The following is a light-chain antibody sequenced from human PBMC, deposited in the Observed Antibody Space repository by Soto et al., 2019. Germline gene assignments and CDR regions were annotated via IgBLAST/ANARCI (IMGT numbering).Light chain of an antibody. V-gene: IGLV2-23*02. Sequence: QSVLTQPASVSGSPGQSITISCTGTSSDVGSYNLVSWYQQHPGKAPKLMIYEVSERPSGVSSRFSGSKSGNTASLTISGLQADDEADYYCCSYASSSSWVFGGGTKVTVL. J-gene: IGLJ3*02. CDR3: CSYASSSSWV. CDR1: SSDVGSYNL. CDR2: EVS.